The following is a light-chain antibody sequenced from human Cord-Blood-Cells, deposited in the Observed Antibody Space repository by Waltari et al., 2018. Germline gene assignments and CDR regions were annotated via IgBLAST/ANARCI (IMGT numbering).Light chain of an antibody. CDR3: QQYGSSFT. V-gene: IGKV3-20*01. J-gene: IGKJ3*01. CDR2: GAS. CDR1: QSVSSSY. Sequence: EIVLTQSPGTLSLSTGESATLSCRASQSVSSSYLAWYQQKPGQAPRLRIYGASSRATGIPDRFSGSGSGTDFTLTISRLEPEDFAVYYCQQYGSSFTFGPGTKVDIK.